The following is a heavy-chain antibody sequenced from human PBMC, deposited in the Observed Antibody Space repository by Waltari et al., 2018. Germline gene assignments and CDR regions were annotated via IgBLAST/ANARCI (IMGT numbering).Heavy chain of an antibody. CDR1: GYTFTSYA. CDR2: INAGKGKT. CDR3: ARGKMVRGVITSWFDP. V-gene: IGHV1-3*01. J-gene: IGHJ5*02. Sequence: QVQLVQSGAEVKKPGASVKVSCKASGYTFTSYAMHWVRQAPGQRLEWKGWINAGKGKTKNSPKFQGGVTITRDTSASTAYMELGSLRSEDTAVYYCARGKMVRGVITSWFDPWGQGTLVTVSS. D-gene: IGHD3-10*01.